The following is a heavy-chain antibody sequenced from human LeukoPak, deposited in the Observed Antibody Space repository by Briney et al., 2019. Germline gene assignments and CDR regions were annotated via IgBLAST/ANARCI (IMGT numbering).Heavy chain of an antibody. D-gene: IGHD1-26*01. CDR2: INHSGST. J-gene: IGHJ4*02. V-gene: IGHV4-34*01. Sequence: SETLSLTCAVYGGSFSGYFLTWIRQPPGKGLEWIGEINHSGSTNYNPSLKSRVTISVDTSKNQFSLKLSSVTAADTAVYYCARRSGTPGSYYFDYWGQGTLVTVSS. CDR1: GGSFSGYF. CDR3: ARRSGTPGSYYFDY.